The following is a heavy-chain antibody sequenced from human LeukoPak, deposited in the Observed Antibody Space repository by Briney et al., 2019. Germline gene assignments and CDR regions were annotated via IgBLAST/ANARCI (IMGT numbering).Heavy chain of an antibody. J-gene: IGHJ5*02. CDR3: ARGTGLRPSRFDP. D-gene: IGHD4-17*01. CDR2: INHSGST. V-gene: IGHV4-34*01. CDR1: GFTFSSYS. Sequence: GSLRLSCAASGFTFSSYSMNWVRQPPGKGLEWIGEINHSGSTNYNPSLKSRVTISVDTSKNQFSLKLSSVTAADTAVYYCARGTGLRPSRFDPWGQGTLVTVSS.